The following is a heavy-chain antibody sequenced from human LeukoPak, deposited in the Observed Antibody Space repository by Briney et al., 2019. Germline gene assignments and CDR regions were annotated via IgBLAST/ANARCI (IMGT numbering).Heavy chain of an antibody. Sequence: GESLKISCKGSGYSFTSYWIGWVRQMPGKGLEWMGIIYPGDSDTRYSPSFQGQVTISADKSISTAYLQWSSLKASDTAMYYFASHAGDYGDYVPNWFAPWGKGTLVTVSS. D-gene: IGHD4-17*01. CDR1: GYSFTSYW. V-gene: IGHV5-51*01. CDR3: ASHAGDYGDYVPNWFAP. CDR2: IYPGDSDT. J-gene: IGHJ5*02.